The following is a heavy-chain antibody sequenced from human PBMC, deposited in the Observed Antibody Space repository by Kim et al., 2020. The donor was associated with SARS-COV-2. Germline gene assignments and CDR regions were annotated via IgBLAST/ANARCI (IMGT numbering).Heavy chain of an antibody. D-gene: IGHD2-2*02. Sequence: GGSLRLSCAASGFTFSSYSMNWVRQAPGKGLEWVSSISSSSSYIYYADSVKGRFTISRDNAKNSLYLQMNSLRAEDTAVYYCARDIIVVVPAAIRDYYYYGMDVWGQGTTVTVSS. V-gene: IGHV3-21*01. CDR3: ARDIIVVVPAAIRDYYYYGMDV. J-gene: IGHJ6*02. CDR2: ISSSSSYI. CDR1: GFTFSSYS.